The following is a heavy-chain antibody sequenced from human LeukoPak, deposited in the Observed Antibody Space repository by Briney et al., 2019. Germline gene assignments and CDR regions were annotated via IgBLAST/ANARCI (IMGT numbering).Heavy chain of an antibody. CDR3: ARSPPEANYYDSSGFDY. CDR2: IKQDGSEK. CDR1: GFTFSNYW. Sequence: GGSLRLSCAVSGFTFSNYWMSWFRQAPGKGLEWVANIKQDGSEKYYVDSVKGRFTISRDNAKNSLYLQMNSLRAEDTAVYYCARSPPEANYYDSSGFDYWGQGTLVTVSS. D-gene: IGHD3-22*01. V-gene: IGHV3-7*01. J-gene: IGHJ4*02.